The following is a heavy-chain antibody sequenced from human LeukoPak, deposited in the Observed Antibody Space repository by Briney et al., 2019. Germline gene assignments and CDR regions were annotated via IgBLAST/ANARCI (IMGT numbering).Heavy chain of an antibody. J-gene: IGHJ6*02. CDR1: GGSISSGGYS. V-gene: IGHV4-30-2*01. Sequence: SQTLSLTCAVSGGSISSGGYSWSWIRQPPGKGLEWIGYIYHSGSTYYNPSLKSRVTISVDRSKNQFSLKLSSVTAADTAVYYCARERHYTMDVWGQGTTVTVSS. D-gene: IGHD3-10*01. CDR3: ARERHYTMDV. CDR2: IYHSGST.